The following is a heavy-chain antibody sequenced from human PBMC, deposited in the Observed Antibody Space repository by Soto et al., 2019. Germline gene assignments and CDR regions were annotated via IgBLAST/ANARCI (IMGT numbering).Heavy chain of an antibody. V-gene: IGHV3-30*18. CDR3: AKDTYYHDSSGYYVFDQ. Sequence: GGSQRLSCAASGFIFSSYGSHWVRQAPGKGLEWVAGISYDGSNKYYADSVKGRFTISRDNSKNTLYLQMDSLRAEDTAVYYCAKDTYYHDSSGYYVFDQWGQGTLVTVSS. D-gene: IGHD3-22*01. CDR1: GFIFSSYG. CDR2: ISYDGSNK. J-gene: IGHJ4*02.